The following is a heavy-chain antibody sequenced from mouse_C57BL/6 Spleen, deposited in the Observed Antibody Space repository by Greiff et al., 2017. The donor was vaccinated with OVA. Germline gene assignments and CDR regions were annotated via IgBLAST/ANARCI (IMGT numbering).Heavy chain of an antibody. J-gene: IGHJ4*01. CDR2: IDPETGGT. Sequence: QVHVKQSGAELVRPGASVTLSCKASGYTFTDYEMHWVKQTPVHGLEWIGAIDPETGGTAYNQKFKGKAILTADKSSSTAYMELRSLTSEDSAVYYCTRRAMITTGGYYAMDYWGQGTSVTVSS. CDR3: TRRAMITTGGYYAMDY. V-gene: IGHV1-15*01. CDR1: GYTFTDYE. D-gene: IGHD2-4*01.